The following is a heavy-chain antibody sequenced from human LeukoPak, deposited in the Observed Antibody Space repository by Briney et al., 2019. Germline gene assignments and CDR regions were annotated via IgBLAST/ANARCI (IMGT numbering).Heavy chain of an antibody. V-gene: IGHV3-30*04. CDR1: GFTFSSYA. CDR2: ISYNGSNK. J-gene: IGHJ6*04. CDR3: ARDREDYGDYVGYSGYYYYGMDV. Sequence: GGSLRLSCAASGFTFSSYAMHWVRQAPGKGLEWVAVISYNGSNKYYADSVKGRFTISRDNSKNTLYLQMNSLRAEDTAVYYCARDREDYGDYVGYSGYYYYGMDVWGKGTTVTVSS. D-gene: IGHD4-17*01.